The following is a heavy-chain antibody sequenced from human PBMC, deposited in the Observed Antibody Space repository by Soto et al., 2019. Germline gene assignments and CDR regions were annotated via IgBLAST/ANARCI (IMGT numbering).Heavy chain of an antibody. CDR1: GYSFTSYW. D-gene: IGHD5-18*01. Sequence: GESLKISCKGSGYSFTSYWIGWVRQMPGKGLEWMGIIYPGDSDTRYSPSFQGQVTISADKSISTAYLQWSSLKASDTAMYYCARSLGSSYKGYYYYGLDVWSQGTTVTVSS. J-gene: IGHJ6*02. CDR2: IYPGDSDT. V-gene: IGHV5-51*01. CDR3: ARSLGSSYKGYYYYGLDV.